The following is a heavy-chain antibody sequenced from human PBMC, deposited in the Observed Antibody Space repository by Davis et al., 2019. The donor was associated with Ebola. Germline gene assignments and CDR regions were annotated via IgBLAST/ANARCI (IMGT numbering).Heavy chain of an antibody. V-gene: IGHV3-48*02. CDR3: AKDRIYDSSGYYLDY. D-gene: IGHD3-22*01. CDR1: GFTFSSYS. Sequence: GESLKISCAASGFTFSSYSMNWVRQAPGKGLEWVSYISSSSSTIYYADSVKGRFTISRDNAKNSLYLQMNSLRDEDTAVYYCAKDRIYDSSGYYLDYWGQGTLVTVSS. CDR2: ISSSSSTI. J-gene: IGHJ4*02.